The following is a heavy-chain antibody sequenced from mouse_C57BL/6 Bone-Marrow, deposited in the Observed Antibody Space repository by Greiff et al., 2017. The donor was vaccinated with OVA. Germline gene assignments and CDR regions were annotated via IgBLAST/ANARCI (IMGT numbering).Heavy chain of an antibody. CDR3: ARNLGVRGFAY. CDR1: GFSLTSYG. Sequence: VKLQESGPGLVQPSQSLSITCPVSGFSLTSYGVHWVRQSPGKGLEWLGVVWGGGSTDYNAAFISRLSISKDNSKSQVFFKMNRLQAEDTAIYYWARNLGVRGFAYWGQGTLVTVSA. D-gene: IGHD2-13*01. V-gene: IGHV2-2*01. CDR2: VWGGGST. J-gene: IGHJ3*01.